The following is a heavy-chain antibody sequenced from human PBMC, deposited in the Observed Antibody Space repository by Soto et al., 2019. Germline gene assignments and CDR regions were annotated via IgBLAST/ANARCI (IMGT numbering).Heavy chain of an antibody. CDR1: GGGFTTYT. J-gene: IGHJ4*02. Sequence: QVQLVQSGPEVKKPGSSVKVSCKASGGGFTTYTVSWVRQAPGQGLEWMGRVIPSIDRANYARKFQGSVTITADKSTSTAYLKLSGLKSEDTAVYFCARDAVGSTPSFDFWGQGTLVTVSS. CDR3: ARDAVGSTPSFDF. D-gene: IGHD1-26*01. V-gene: IGHV1-69*08. CDR2: VIPSIDRA.